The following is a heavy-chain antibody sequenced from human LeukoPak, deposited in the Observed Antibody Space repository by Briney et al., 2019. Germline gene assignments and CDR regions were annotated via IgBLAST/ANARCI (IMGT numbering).Heavy chain of an antibody. CDR3: ARRGKAQASGYSSSWQYYYYYMDV. Sequence: GGSLRISCAASGFTFSSYEMNWVRQAPGKGLEWVSYISSSGSTIYYADSVKGRFTISRDNAKNSLYLQMNSLRAEDTAVYYCARRGKAQASGYSSSWQYYYYYMDVWGKGTTVTVSS. D-gene: IGHD6-13*01. J-gene: IGHJ6*03. CDR1: GFTFSSYE. V-gene: IGHV3-48*03. CDR2: ISSSGSTI.